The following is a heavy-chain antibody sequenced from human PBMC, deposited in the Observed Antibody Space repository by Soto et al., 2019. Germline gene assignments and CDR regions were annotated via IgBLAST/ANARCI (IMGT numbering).Heavy chain of an antibody. Sequence: GGSLRLSCAASGFTFSSYAMHWVRQAPGKGLEWVSVIYSGGDTSYADSVKGRFAISRDNSKSTVFLQLNRLRVEDTAVYYCARDWGGNAGLHWYFDLWGRGTLVTVSS. V-gene: IGHV3-53*01. CDR2: IYSGGDT. CDR3: ARDWGGNAGLHWYFDL. J-gene: IGHJ2*01. D-gene: IGHD3-16*01. CDR1: GFTFSSYA.